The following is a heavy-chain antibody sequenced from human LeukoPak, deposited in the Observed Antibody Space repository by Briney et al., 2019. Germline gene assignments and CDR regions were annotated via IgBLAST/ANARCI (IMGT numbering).Heavy chain of an antibody. V-gene: IGHV3-30-3*01. CDR1: GFTFSSYA. CDR2: ISYDGSYQ. CDR3: ARVPPVGYCSSTSCFYYYYGMDV. J-gene: IGHJ6*02. D-gene: IGHD2-2*01. Sequence: GGSLRLSCAASGFTFSSYAMSWVRQAPGKGLEWVAVISYDGSYQYYADSVKGRFTISRDNSKNTLYLQMDSLRPEDTAVYYCARVPPVGYCSSTSCFYYYYGMDVWGQGTTVTVSS.